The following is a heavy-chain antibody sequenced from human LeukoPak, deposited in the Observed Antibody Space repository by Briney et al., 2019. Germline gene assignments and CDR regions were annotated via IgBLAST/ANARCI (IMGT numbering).Heavy chain of an antibody. J-gene: IGHJ4*02. Sequence: SETLSLTCTVSGGSISSSGYYWGWIRQSPENGLEWIGSFFYNGDTYYNPSLKNRVIISVDRSKNQFSLKVNSVTAADTAVYYCTRQWVMGTDHWGQGILVTVSS. CDR3: TRQWVMGTDH. V-gene: IGHV4-39*01. CDR2: FFYNGDT. CDR1: GGSISSSGYY. D-gene: IGHD2-21*01.